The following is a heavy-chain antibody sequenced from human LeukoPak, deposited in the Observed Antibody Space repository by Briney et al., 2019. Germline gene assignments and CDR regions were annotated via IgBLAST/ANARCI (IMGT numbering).Heavy chain of an antibody. CDR1: GYSFTSYW. CDR2: IYPGDSDT. Sequence: GESLKISCKGSGYSFTSYWIGWVRQMPGKGLEWMGIIYPGDSDTRYSPSFQGQVTISADKSISTAYLQWSSLKASDTAMYYCARRSSHYYDSSGYYSVDYWGQGTLVTVSS. D-gene: IGHD3-22*01. J-gene: IGHJ4*02. V-gene: IGHV5-51*01. CDR3: ARRSSHYYDSSGYYSVDY.